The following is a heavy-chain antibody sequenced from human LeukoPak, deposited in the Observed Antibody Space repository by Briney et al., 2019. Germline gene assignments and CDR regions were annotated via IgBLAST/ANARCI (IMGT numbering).Heavy chain of an antibody. J-gene: IGHJ5*02. CDR2: INSDVTTT. Sequence: GGSLRPSCAASGFTSSRVWTFWVRQAPGGGPGWVSRINSDVTTTNYTASVRGRSTISKAHAKDSLSLEMAILRVEDPPVYHCVRNTGYWIWLDTWGRGTVVSVPS. V-gene: IGHV3-74*01. CDR1: GFTSSRVW. D-gene: IGHD6-25*01. CDR3: VRNTGYWIWLDT.